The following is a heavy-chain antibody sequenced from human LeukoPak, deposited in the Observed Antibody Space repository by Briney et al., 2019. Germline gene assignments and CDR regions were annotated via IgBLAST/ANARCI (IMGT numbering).Heavy chain of an antibody. CDR2: ISAYNGNT. CDR3: ARVPSTVTTCGAFDI. D-gene: IGHD4-17*01. Sequence: VASVKVPCKASGYTFASYGISWVRQAPGQGLEWMGWISAYNGNTNYAQKLQGRVTMTTDTSTSTAYMELSSLRSEDTAVYYCARVPSTVTTCGAFDIWGQGTMVTVSS. CDR1: GYTFASYG. J-gene: IGHJ3*02. V-gene: IGHV1-18*01.